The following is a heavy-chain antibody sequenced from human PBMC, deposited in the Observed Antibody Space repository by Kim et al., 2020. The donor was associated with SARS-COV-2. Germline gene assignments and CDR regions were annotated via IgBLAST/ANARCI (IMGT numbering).Heavy chain of an antibody. CDR2: IYSGGST. J-gene: IGHJ6*02. V-gene: IGHV3-66*01. Sequence: GGSLRLSCAASGFTVSSNDMSWVRQAPGKGQEWVSVIYSGGSTYYAYSVKGTFTISRDNSKNTLYLQMNSLRAEDTAVYYCARDFSPPHYYYYGVDVWGQGTTVTVSS. CDR3: ARDFSPPHYYYYGVDV. CDR1: GFTVSSND.